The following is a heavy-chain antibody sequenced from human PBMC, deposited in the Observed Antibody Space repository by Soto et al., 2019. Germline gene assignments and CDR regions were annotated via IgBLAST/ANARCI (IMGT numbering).Heavy chain of an antibody. D-gene: IGHD5-18*01. Sequence: GESLKISCKGSGCSFTSYWISWVRQMPGKGLEWMGRIDPSDSYTNYSPSFQGHVTISADKSISTAYLQWSSLKASDTAMYYCALSPFWVESGYSYGRGSNWFDPWGQGTLVTVSS. CDR2: IDPSDSYT. J-gene: IGHJ5*02. V-gene: IGHV5-10-1*01. CDR1: GCSFTSYW. CDR3: ALSPFWVESGYSYGRGSNWFDP.